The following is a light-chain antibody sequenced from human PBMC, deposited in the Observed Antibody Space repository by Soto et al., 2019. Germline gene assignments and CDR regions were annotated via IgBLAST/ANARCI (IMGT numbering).Light chain of an antibody. CDR1: QRIRPN. Sequence: EIVLTQSPATLSVSAGGTVTLSCRASQRIRPNVAWYQQIPGQAPRLLVYGASTRATGVPARFSGSGSGIEFTLTISSLQSEDSAFYYCQQYFNWPLTWTFGPGTKVQIK. CDR2: GAS. CDR3: QQYFNWPLTWT. V-gene: IGKV3-15*01. J-gene: IGKJ3*01.